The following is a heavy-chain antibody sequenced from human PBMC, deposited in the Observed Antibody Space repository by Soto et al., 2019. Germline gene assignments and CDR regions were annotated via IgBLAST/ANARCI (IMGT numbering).Heavy chain of an antibody. J-gene: IGHJ4*02. CDR3: ARSYGSSWYMTFDY. CDR2: INHSGST. V-gene: IGHV4-34*01. D-gene: IGHD6-13*01. Sequence: SETLSLTCAVYGESFSGYYWSWIRQPPGKGLEWIGEINHSGSTNYNPSLKSRVTISVDTSKNQFSLKLSSVTAADTAVYYCARSYGSSWYMTFDYWGQGTLVT. CDR1: GESFSGYY.